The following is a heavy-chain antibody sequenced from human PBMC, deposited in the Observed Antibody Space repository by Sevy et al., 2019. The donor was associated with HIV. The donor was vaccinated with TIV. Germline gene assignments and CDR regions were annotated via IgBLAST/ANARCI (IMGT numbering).Heavy chain of an antibody. J-gene: IGHJ6*02. Sequence: GGSLRLSCAASGFTFSSYGMHWVRQAPAKGLDWVAVIWYDGSNKYYADSVKGRVTISRDNSKNTLFLQMNSLRDEDTAVYYCARGLAALPGYYYGMDVWGQGTTVTVSS. D-gene: IGHD6-6*01. CDR1: GFTFSSYG. CDR3: ARGLAALPGYYYGMDV. CDR2: IWYDGSNK. V-gene: IGHV3-33*01.